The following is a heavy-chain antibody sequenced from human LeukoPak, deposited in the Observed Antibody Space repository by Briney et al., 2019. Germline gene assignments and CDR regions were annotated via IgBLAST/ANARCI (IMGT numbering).Heavy chain of an antibody. J-gene: IGHJ4*02. CDR2: ISGSGGST. Sequence: PGGSLRLSCAASGFTFSSYAMSWVRQAPGKGLEWVSAISGSGGSTYYADSVKGRFTISRDNSKNTLYLQMNSLRAEDTAVYYCAKGRFIVVVPAARGGDYVFDYWGQGTLVTVSS. V-gene: IGHV3-23*01. CDR1: GFTFSSYA. CDR3: AKGRFIVVVPAARGGDYVFDY. D-gene: IGHD2-2*01.